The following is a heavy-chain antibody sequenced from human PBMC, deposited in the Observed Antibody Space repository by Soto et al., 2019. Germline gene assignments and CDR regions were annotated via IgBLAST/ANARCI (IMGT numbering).Heavy chain of an antibody. CDR2: IYRDDDK. D-gene: IGHD6-19*01. Sequence: QITLNESGPTLVKPTQTLTLTCTFSGFSFSTSQVGVGWIRQPPGKAQEWLALIYRDDDKRYSPSLRSRLSITKDTSKNQVVLTMTNMGPVDTATYYCAHRPGGYLSGWDNGYFDYWGRGALVTVSS. V-gene: IGHV2-5*02. J-gene: IGHJ4*02. CDR1: GFSFSTSQVG. CDR3: AHRPGGYLSGWDNGYFDY.